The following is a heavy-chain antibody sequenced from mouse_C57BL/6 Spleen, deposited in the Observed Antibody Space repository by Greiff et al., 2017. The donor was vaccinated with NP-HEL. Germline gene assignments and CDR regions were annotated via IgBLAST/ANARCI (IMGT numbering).Heavy chain of an antibody. D-gene: IGHD3-2*02. Sequence: QVQLQQPGTELVKPGASVKLSCKASGYTFINYWMHWVKQRPGQGLEWIGDINPSNGGTNYNEKFKNKATLTADKSSGTAYMQLSSLTSEDSAVYYCARDSGYAFDDWGQGTTLTAAS. CDR2: INPSNGGT. J-gene: IGHJ2*01. V-gene: IGHV1-53*01. CDR3: ARDSGYAFDD. CDR1: GYTFINYW.